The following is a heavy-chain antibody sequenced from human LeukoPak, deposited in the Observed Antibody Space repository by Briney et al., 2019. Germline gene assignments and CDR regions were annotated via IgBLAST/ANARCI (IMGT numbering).Heavy chain of an antibody. D-gene: IGHD3-10*01. CDR2: INHSGST. CDR3: ARGNYYGSGSSNFDY. CDR1: GGSFSGYY. J-gene: IGHJ4*02. V-gene: IGHV4-34*01. Sequence: SETLSLTCAVYGGSFSGYYWSWIRQPPEKGLEWIGEINHSGSTNYNPSLKSRVTISVDTSKNQFSLKLSSVTAADTAVYYCARGNYYGSGSSNFDYWGQGTLVTVSS.